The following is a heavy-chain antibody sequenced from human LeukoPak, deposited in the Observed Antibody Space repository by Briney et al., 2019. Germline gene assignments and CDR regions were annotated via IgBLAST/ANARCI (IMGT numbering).Heavy chain of an antibody. CDR3: ARSPSGGWYNWFYP. CDR2: VFYSGST. CDR1: GGSISSYY. Sequence: SETLSLTCTISGGSISSYYWSWIRLPPGKGLEWIGYVFYSGSTNYSPSLKSRVTISVDTSKNQFSLKVNSVTAADTAVYYCARSPSGGWYNWFYPWGQGTLVTVSS. V-gene: IGHV4-59*08. D-gene: IGHD6-19*01. J-gene: IGHJ5*02.